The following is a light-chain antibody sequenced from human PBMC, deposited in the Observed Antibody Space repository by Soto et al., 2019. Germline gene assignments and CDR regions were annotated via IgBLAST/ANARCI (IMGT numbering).Light chain of an antibody. V-gene: IGKV1-27*01. Sequence: DFQMTQSPSSLSASVGDRVTITCRASQSINNHLDWFQQKPGKVPKVLIYAASTLQSGVPSRFSGSGSGTGFTLTISSLQPEDVATYYCQSHQSAPPAGTFGGGTKVEIK. CDR2: AAS. J-gene: IGKJ4*01. CDR1: QSINNH. CDR3: QSHQSAPPAGT.